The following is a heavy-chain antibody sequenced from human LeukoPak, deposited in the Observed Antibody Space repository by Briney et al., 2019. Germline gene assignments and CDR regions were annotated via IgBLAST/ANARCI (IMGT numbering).Heavy chain of an antibody. CDR2: INPNSGGT. D-gene: IGHD6-6*01. CDR3: ATTGEYSSSSREWFDP. V-gene: IGHV1-2*02. J-gene: IGHJ5*02. CDR1: GYTFTGYY. Sequence: GASVKVSCKASGYTFTGYYMHWVRQAPGQGLEWMGWINPNSGGTNYAQKFQGRVTMTRDTSISTAYMELSRLRSDDTAVYYCATTGEYSSSSREWFDPWGQGTLVTVSS.